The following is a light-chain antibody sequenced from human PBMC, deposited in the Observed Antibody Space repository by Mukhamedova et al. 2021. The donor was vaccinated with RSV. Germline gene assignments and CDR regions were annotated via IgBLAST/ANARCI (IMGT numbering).Light chain of an antibody. J-gene: IGKJ5*01. V-gene: IGKV1-39*01. Sequence: YQQKPGKAPKLLIDAATRLQSGVPSRFSGSESGTEFTLTINNLQPEDLATYYYQQSFVTPSSSFGQGTRLEIQ. CDR3: QQSFVTPSSS. CDR2: AAT.